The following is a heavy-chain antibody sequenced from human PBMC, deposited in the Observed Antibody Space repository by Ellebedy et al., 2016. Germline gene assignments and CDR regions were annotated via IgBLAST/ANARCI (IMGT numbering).Heavy chain of an antibody. D-gene: IGHD1-14*01. CDR3: ARKIGHTNPLYYSYYYIDI. V-gene: IGHV4-34*01. CDR2: INHSGSA. J-gene: IGHJ6*03. Sequence: SETMSLTXAVYVGSFSGYYWTWIRQPPGKRLEWIGEINHSGSANYHPSLKSRVTISVDTSKNQFSLNLSSVTAADTAVYYCARKIGHTNPLYYSYYYIDIWGEGNTITVSS. CDR1: VGSFSGYY.